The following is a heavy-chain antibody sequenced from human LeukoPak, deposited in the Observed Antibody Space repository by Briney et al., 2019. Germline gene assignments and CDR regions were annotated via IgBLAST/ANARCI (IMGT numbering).Heavy chain of an antibody. J-gene: IGHJ4*02. V-gene: IGHV3-21*01. D-gene: IGHD5-18*01. CDR2: ISSSSSYI. Sequence: PGGSLRLSCAASGFTFSSYSMNWVRQAPGKWLEWVSSISSSSSYIYYADSVKGRFTISRDNAKNSLYLQMNSLRAEDTAVYYCARDIGGTDMVKDYWGQGTLVTVSS. CDR3: ARDIGGTDMVKDY. CDR1: GFTFSSYS.